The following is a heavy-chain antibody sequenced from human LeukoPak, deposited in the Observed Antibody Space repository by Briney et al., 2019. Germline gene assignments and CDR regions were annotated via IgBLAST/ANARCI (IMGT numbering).Heavy chain of an antibody. CDR1: ASTFSTYA. CDR3: ARENYYRIGRFDRAYLDD. J-gene: IGHJ4*02. CDR2: ISTGNGNT. V-gene: IGHV1-3*03. D-gene: IGHD3-10*01. Sequence: ASVKVSCKASASTFSTYAIHWVRQAPGQGLEWMGWISTGNGNTRYSKAFQDRVTISRDTSASTVYMELRGLRSEDMAVYYCARENYYRIGRFDRAYLDDWGQGTLVTVSS.